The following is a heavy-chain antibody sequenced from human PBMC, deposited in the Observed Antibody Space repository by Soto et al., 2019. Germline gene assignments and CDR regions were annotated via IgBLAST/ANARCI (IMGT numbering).Heavy chain of an antibody. V-gene: IGHV4-4*02. J-gene: IGHJ5*02. CDR3: ARDHKVRRGRSGFDP. Sequence: QVQLQESGPGLVKPSGTLSLTCAVSGGSISSSNWWSWVRQPPGKGLEWIGEIYHSGSTNYNPSLRVRVTLSVAKSKNQFSLNLSSVTAADTAVYYGARDHKVRRGRSGFDPWGQGTLVTVSS. CDR1: GGSISSSNW. D-gene: IGHD3-10*01. CDR2: IYHSGST.